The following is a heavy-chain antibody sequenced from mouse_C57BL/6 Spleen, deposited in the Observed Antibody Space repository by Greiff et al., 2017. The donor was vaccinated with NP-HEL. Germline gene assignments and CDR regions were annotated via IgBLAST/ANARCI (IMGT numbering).Heavy chain of an antibody. CDR2: IDPETGGT. CDR1: GYTFTDYE. Sequence: VQLQQSGAELVRPGASVTLSCKASGYTFTDYEMHWVKQTPVHGLEWIGAIDPETGGTAYNQKFKGKAILTADKSSSTAYMELRSLTSEDSAVYYCTRPRSNYVYYFDYWGQGTTRTVSS. V-gene: IGHV1-15*01. J-gene: IGHJ2*01. D-gene: IGHD2-5*01. CDR3: TRPRSNYVYYFDY.